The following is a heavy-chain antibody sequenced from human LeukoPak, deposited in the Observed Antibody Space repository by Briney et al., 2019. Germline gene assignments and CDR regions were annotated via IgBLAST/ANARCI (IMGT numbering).Heavy chain of an antibody. D-gene: IGHD3-22*01. CDR3: AKDRFDYYDSSGSHFHY. CDR1: GFTFSSYA. Sequence: GGSLRLSCAASGFTFSSYAMSWVRQAPGKGLEWVSAISGSGGSTYYADSVKGRFTISRDNSKNTLYLQMNSLRAEDTAVYYCAKDRFDYYDSSGSHFHYWGQGPLVTLSS. J-gene: IGHJ4*02. V-gene: IGHV3-23*01. CDR2: ISGSGGST.